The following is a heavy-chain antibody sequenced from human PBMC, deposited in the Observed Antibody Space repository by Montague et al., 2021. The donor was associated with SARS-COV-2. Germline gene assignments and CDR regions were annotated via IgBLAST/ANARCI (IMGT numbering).Heavy chain of an antibody. V-gene: IGHV3-66*01. CDR2: IYSGGST. D-gene: IGHD2-15*01. Sequence: SLRLSCAASGFTVSSNYMSWVRQAPGKGLEWVSVIYSGGSTYYADSVKGRFTISRDNSKNTLYLQMNSLRAEDTAVYYCARDVVVVAATGVHYYYYGMDVWGQGTTVTASS. CDR1: GFTVSSNY. CDR3: ARDVVVVAATGVHYYYYGMDV. J-gene: IGHJ6*02.